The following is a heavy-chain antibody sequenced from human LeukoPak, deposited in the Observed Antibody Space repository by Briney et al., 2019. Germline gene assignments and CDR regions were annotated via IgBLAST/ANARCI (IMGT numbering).Heavy chain of an antibody. J-gene: IGHJ5*02. CDR1: GGSISSGGYS. CDR3: ARGLYDFWSGLGFDP. CDR2: IYHSGST. V-gene: IGHV4-30-2*01. Sequence: PSQTLSLTCAVSGGSISSGGYSWSWIRQPPGKGLEWIGYIYHSGSTYYNPSLKSRVTISVDRSENRFSLKLSSVTAADTAVYYCARGLYDFWSGLGFDPWGQGTLVTVSS. D-gene: IGHD3-3*01.